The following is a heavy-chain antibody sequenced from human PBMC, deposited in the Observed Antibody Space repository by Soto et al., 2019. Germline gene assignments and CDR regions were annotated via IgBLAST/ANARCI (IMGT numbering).Heavy chain of an antibody. V-gene: IGHV4-34*01. CDR3: ARGWRFDP. CDR1: GGSFSGYY. Sequence: SETLSLTCAVYGGSFSGYYWSWIRQSPGQGLEWIGEINHSGSTNYNPSLKSRITISVDTSKEQFSLKLTSVTAADTAVYYCARGWRFDPWGQGTLVTVYS. J-gene: IGHJ5*02. CDR2: INHSGST. D-gene: IGHD3-3*01.